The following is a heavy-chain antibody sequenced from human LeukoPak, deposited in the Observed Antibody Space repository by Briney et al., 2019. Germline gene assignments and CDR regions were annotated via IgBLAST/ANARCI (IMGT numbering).Heavy chain of an antibody. CDR1: GFTFSSYA. D-gene: IGHD2-15*01. V-gene: IGHV3-23*01. CDR3: ATEGPPGYCSGGSCYSYFDY. J-gene: IGHJ4*02. Sequence: GGSLRLSCAASGFTFSSYAMSWARQAPGKGLEWVSAISGSGGSTYYADSVKGRFTISRDNSKNTLYLQMNSLRAEDTAVYYCATEGPPGYCSGGSCYSYFDYWGQGTLVTVSS. CDR2: ISGSGGST.